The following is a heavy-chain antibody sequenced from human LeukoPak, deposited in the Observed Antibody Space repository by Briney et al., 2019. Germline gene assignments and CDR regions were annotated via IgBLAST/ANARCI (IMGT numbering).Heavy chain of an antibody. CDR3: ARALSVDSSAEPDAFDI. J-gene: IGHJ3*02. CDR1: GYTLTELS. V-gene: IGHV1-8*03. D-gene: IGHD3-22*01. Sequence: GASVKVSCKVSGYTLTELSMHWVRQAPGKGLEWMGWMNPNSGNTGYAQKFQGRVTITRNTSISTAYMELSSLRSEDTAVYYCARALSVDSSAEPDAFDIWGQGSMVTVSS. CDR2: MNPNSGNT.